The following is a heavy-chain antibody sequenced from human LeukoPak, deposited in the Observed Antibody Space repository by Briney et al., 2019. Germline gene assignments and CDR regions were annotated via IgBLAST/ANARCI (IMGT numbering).Heavy chain of an antibody. J-gene: IGHJ5*02. CDR3: ASGGRISAANWFDP. CDR1: GGSISTYY. V-gene: IGHV4-4*07. Sequence: SETLSLTCTVSGGSISTYYWSWIRQPAGKGLEGIGRVYPSGRTSYNPSLENRVTMSVDTSKKQFSLKPRSATAEDTAVYYCASGGRISAANWFDPWGQGTLVTVSS. D-gene: IGHD6-13*01. CDR2: VYPSGRT.